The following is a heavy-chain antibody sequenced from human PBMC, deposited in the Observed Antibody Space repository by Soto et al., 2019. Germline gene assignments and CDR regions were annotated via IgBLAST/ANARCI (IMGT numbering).Heavy chain of an antibody. D-gene: IGHD4-17*01. CDR3: ARAMTTVNTNWFDP. J-gene: IGHJ5*02. CDR2: IYYSGST. CDR1: GGSISSGGYY. Sequence: QMQLQESGPGLVKPSQTLSLTCTVSGGSISSGGYYWSWIRQHPGKGLEWIGYIYYSGSTYYNPSLKSRVTISVDTSKNQFSLKLSSVTAADTAVYYCARAMTTVNTNWFDPWGQGTLVTVSS. V-gene: IGHV4-31*03.